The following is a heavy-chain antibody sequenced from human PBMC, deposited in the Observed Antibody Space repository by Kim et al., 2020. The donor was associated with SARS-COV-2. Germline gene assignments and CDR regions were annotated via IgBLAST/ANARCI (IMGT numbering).Heavy chain of an antibody. V-gene: IGHV1-18*04. Sequence: ASVKVSCKASGYTFTSYGISWVRQAPGQGLEWMGWISAYNGNTNYAQKLQGRVTMTTDTSTSTAYMELRSLRSDDTAVYYCARDLVADPYYPGAPNRFDYWGQGTLVTVSS. CDR1: GYTFTSYG. CDR2: ISAYNGNT. CDR3: ARDLVADPYYPGAPNRFDY. J-gene: IGHJ4*02. D-gene: IGHD3-10*01.